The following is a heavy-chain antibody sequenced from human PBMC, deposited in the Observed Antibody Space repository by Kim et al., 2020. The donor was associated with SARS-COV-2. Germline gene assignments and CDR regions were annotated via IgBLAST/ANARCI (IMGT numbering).Heavy chain of an antibody. D-gene: IGHD3-10*01. V-gene: IGHV3-11*05. J-gene: IGHJ6*02. CDR3: ARDRGGTMVRVLYGMDV. Sequence: VKGRFTISRDNATNSLYLQMNSLRAEDTAVYYCARDRGGTMVRVLYGMDVWGQGTTVTVSS.